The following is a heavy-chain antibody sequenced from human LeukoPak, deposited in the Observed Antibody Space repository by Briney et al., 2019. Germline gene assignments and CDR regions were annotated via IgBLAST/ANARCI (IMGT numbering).Heavy chain of an antibody. CDR2: IRYDGSNK. D-gene: IGHD3-16*01. J-gene: IGHJ4*02. Sequence: QPGGSLRLSCAASGFTFSSYGMHWVRQAPGKGLEWVAFIRYDGSNKYYADSVKGRFTISRDDSKNTLYLQMNSLRAEDTAVYYCAKDLRLTFDYWGQGTLVTVSS. V-gene: IGHV3-30*02. CDR3: AKDLRLTFDY. CDR1: GFTFSSYG.